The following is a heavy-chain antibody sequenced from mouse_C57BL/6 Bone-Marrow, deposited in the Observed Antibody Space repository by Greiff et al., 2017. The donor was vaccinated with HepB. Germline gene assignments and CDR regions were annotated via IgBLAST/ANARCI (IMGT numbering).Heavy chain of an antibody. J-gene: IGHJ2*01. V-gene: IGHV1-61*01. CDR1: GYTFTSYW. CDR2: IYPSDSET. CDR3: ARREDYFDY. Sequence: QVQLQQPGAELVRPGSSVKLSCKASGYTFTSYWMDLVKQRPGQGLEWIGNIYPSDSETHYNQKFKDKATLTVDKSSSTAYMQLSSLTSEDSAVYYCARREDYFDYWGQGTTLTVSS.